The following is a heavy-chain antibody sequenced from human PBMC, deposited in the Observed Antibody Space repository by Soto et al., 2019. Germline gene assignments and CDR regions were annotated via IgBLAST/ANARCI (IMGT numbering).Heavy chain of an antibody. CDR3: ASEGSNSGSCWGDFDI. V-gene: IGHV1-18*04. J-gene: IGHJ3*02. D-gene: IGHD1-26*01. CDR1: GYTFTSYG. Sequence: ASVKVSCKASGYTFTSYGISWVRQAPGQGLEWMGWISAYNGNTNYAQKLQGRVTMTTDTSTRTAYMELRSLRSDDTAVYYCASEGSNSGSCWGDFDIWGQGTIVTV. CDR2: ISAYNGNT.